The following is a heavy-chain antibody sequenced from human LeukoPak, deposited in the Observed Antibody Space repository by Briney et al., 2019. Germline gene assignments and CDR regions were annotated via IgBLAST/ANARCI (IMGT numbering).Heavy chain of an antibody. Sequence: ASVKVSYKASGYTFTSYGISWVRQAPGQGLEWMGWISAYNGNTNYAQKLQGRVTMTTDTSTSTAYMELRSLRSDDTAVYYCARVRFGCSGTSCSARMGDYYYYYYGMDVWGQGTTVTVSS. D-gene: IGHD2-2*01. CDR3: ARVRFGCSGTSCSARMGDYYYYYYGMDV. CDR2: ISAYNGNT. CDR1: GYTFTSYG. J-gene: IGHJ6*02. V-gene: IGHV1-18*01.